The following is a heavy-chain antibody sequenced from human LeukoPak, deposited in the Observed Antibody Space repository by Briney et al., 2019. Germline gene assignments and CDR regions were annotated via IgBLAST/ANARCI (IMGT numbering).Heavy chain of an antibody. J-gene: IGHJ1*01. CDR3: AKGGCSSTSCYNAEYFQH. D-gene: IGHD2-2*02. CDR2: IKQDGSEK. CDR1: GFTFSSYW. V-gene: IGHV3-7*01. Sequence: GGSLRLSCAASGFTFSSYWMSWVRQAPGKGLEWVANIKQDGSEKYYVDSVKGRFTISRDNSKNTLYLQMNSLRAEDTAVYYCAKGGCSSTSCYNAEYFQHWGQGTLVTVSS.